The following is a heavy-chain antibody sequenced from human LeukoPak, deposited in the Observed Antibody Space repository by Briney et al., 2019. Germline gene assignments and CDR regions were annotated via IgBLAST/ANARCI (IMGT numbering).Heavy chain of an antibody. CDR3: ARTTEGGYNYGYFYYYYMDV. J-gene: IGHJ6*03. Sequence: SETLSLTCAVYGGSFSGYYWSWIRQPPGKGLEWIGYIYYSGSTNYKSSLKSRVTISVDTSKNQFSLKLRSVTAADTAVYYCARTTEGGYNYGYFYYYYMDVWGKGTTVTISS. V-gene: IGHV4-59*01. D-gene: IGHD5-18*01. CDR2: IYYSGST. CDR1: GGSFSGYY.